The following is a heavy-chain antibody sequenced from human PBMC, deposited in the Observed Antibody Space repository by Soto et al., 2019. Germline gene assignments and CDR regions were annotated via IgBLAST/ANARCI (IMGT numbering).Heavy chain of an antibody. Sequence: PSETLSLTCRVSGGSISSFYWSWIRQPPGKGLEWIGDIHDSGSTNYNPSLKSRVSISVDTSENQFSLRLRSVTAADTAVYYCERNVGGVDFDYWGQGTQVTVSS. J-gene: IGHJ4*02. CDR3: ERNVGGVDFDY. V-gene: IGHV4-59*01. CDR1: GGSISSFY. D-gene: IGHD1-26*01. CDR2: IHDSGST.